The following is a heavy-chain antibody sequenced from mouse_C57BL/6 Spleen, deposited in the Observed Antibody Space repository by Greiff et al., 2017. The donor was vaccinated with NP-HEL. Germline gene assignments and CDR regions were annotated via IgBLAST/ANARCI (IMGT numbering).Heavy chain of an antibody. CDR3: AGLFTTVVATPMDY. J-gene: IGHJ4*01. D-gene: IGHD1-1*01. Sequence: EVQLQQSVAELVRPGASVKLSCTASGFNIKNTYMHWVKQRPEQGLEWIGRIDPANGNTKYAPKFQGKATITADTSSNTAYLQLSSLTSEDSAIYCCAGLFTTVVATPMDYWGQGTSVTVSS. CDR2: IDPANGNT. CDR1: GFNIKNTY. V-gene: IGHV14-3*01.